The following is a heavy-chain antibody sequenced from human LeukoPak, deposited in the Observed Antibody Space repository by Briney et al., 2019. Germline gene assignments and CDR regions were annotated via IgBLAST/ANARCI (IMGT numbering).Heavy chain of an antibody. J-gene: IGHJ6*04. D-gene: IGHD3-9*01. CDR1: GGTFSSYA. CDR2: IIPIFGTA. V-gene: IGHV1-69*13. CDR3: ARGANYDILTGYYPLHYYYYGMDV. Sequence: GASVKVSCKASGGTFSSYAISWVRQAPGQGLEWMGGIIPIFGTANYAQKFQGRVTITADESTSTAYMELSSLRSEDMAVYYCARGANYDILTGYYPLHYYYYGMDVWGKGTTVTVSS.